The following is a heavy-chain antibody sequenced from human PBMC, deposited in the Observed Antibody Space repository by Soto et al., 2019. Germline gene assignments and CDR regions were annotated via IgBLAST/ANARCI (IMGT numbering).Heavy chain of an antibody. V-gene: IGHV1-58*02. D-gene: IGHD3-3*01. Sequence: SVKVSCKASGFTFTHSGMQWVRQARGQSLEWIGWIVVGSGNTNYAQKFQERVTITRDMSTSTAYMELSSLRSEDTAVYYCAAPSYYDFWGDVWGQGTTVTVSS. CDR3: AAPSYYDFWGDV. CDR1: GFTFTHSG. CDR2: IVVGSGNT. J-gene: IGHJ6*02.